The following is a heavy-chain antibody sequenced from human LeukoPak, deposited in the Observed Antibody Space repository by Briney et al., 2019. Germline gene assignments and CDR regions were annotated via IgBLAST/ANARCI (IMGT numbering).Heavy chain of an antibody. D-gene: IGHD6-19*01. CDR1: GFTFSNYW. J-gene: IGHJ4*02. Sequence: GGSLRLSCAASGFTFSNYWMHWVRQAPGKGLVWVSRLNSDGSSTNYADSVKGRFTISRDNSKNTLYLQMNSLRAEDTALYYCAKDSKGYSSGWDLDYWGQGTLVTVSS. V-gene: IGHV3-74*01. CDR2: LNSDGSST. CDR3: AKDSKGYSSGWDLDY.